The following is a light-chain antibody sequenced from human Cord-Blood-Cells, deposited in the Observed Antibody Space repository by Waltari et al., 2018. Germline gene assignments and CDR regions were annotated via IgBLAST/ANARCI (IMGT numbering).Light chain of an antibody. CDR2: EGS. CDR1: SSDVGSYNL. V-gene: IGLV2-23*01. Sequence: QSALTQPASVSGSPGQSITISCTGTSSDVGSYNLVSWYQQLTGKAPKRMIYEGSKRPSGVFKRFSSSKSGNTASLTISGLQAEDEADYYCCSYAGSWVFGGGTKLTVL. J-gene: IGLJ3*02. CDR3: CSYAGSWV.